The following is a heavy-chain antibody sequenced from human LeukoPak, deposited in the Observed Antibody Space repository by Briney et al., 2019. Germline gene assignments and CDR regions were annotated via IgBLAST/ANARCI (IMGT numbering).Heavy chain of an antibody. CDR1: GGSISRGTYY. J-gene: IGHJ3*02. CDR2: IYYSGST. Sequence: PSETLSPTCTVSGGSISRGTYYWGWIRQPPGKGLEWLGSIYYSGSTHHNPSLKSRGTISVDTSKNEFSLKLTSVTAADTAVYYCARHFRGYYYDAFDIWGQGTMVTVSS. V-gene: IGHV4-39*01. CDR3: ARHFRGYYYDAFDI. D-gene: IGHD3-10*01.